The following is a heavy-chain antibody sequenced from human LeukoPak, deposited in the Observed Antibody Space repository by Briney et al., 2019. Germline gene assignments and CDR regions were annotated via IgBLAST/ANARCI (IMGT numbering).Heavy chain of an antibody. CDR3: ARGQMAGY. D-gene: IGHD5-24*01. CDR2: IYSDGTT. J-gene: IGHJ4*02. V-gene: IGHV3-53*01. Sequence: GGSLRLSCAASGFTVSSNYMSWVRQAPGKGLEWVSVIYSDGTTVYADSAKGRFTISRDNSKNTLFLQMNSLRAEDTAVYYCARGQMAGYWGQGTLVTVSS. CDR1: GFTVSSNY.